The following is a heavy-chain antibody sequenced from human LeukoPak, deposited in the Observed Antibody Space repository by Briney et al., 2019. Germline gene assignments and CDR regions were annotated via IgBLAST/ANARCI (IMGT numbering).Heavy chain of an antibody. V-gene: IGHV6-1*01. CDR1: GDSVSSNTAA. CDR2: TYYRSKWSY. Sequence: SQTLSLTCDISGDSVSSNTAAWNWIRQSPSSGLEWLRRTYYRSKWSYDYAVSVAGRMTINSDTSKNQFSLHLTSVTPADTAIYYCAYRRTGQYYFDFWGQGTLVTVSS. D-gene: IGHD3-16*02. CDR3: AYRRTGQYYFDF. J-gene: IGHJ4*02.